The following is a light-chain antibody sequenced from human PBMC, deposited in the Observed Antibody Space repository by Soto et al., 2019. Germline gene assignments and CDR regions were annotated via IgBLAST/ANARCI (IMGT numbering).Light chain of an antibody. V-gene: IGKV3-15*01. CDR2: NAA. Sequence: EIVMTQSPATLSVSPGEGATLSYSASQRIDTSLAWYQQRPGQAPRLLLYNAATRATGIPARFSGRGFGTEFTLTISSLQSEDFALYYCQQYYKWPPFTFGPGTKVAI. J-gene: IGKJ3*01. CDR3: QQYYKWPPFT. CDR1: QRIDTS.